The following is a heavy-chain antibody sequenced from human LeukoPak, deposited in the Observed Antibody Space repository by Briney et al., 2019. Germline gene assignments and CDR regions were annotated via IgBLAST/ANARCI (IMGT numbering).Heavy chain of an antibody. D-gene: IGHD3-10*01. CDR2: ISTNGGST. CDR1: GFTFSSYA. Sequence: GGSLRLSCAASGFTFSSYAMHWVRQAPGKGLEYVSSISTNGGSTYYANSVKGRFTISRDNSKNMLYLQMGSLRAEDMAVYYCARTSITMVRGVSHYYYGMDVWGQGTTVTVSS. CDR3: ARTSITMVRGVSHYYYGMDV. V-gene: IGHV3-64*01. J-gene: IGHJ6*02.